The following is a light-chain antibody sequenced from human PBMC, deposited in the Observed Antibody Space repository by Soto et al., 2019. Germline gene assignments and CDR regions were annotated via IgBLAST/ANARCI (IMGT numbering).Light chain of an antibody. Sequence: QSALTQPASVSGSPGQSITISCTGTSSDVGGYNYVSWYQQHPGKAPKFLIYEVSNRPSGVSNRFSGSKSGNTASLTISGLQAEDEADYYCSSYTDTTTLVVFGGGTQLTVL. J-gene: IGLJ2*01. V-gene: IGLV2-14*01. CDR1: SSDVGGYNY. CDR2: EVS. CDR3: SSYTDTTTLVV.